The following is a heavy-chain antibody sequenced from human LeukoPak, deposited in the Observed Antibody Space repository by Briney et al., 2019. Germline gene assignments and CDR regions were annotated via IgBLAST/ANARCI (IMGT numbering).Heavy chain of an antibody. CDR2: INHSGST. V-gene: IGHV4-34*01. J-gene: IGHJ4*02. CDR3: ARGITMVRGPYWGY. Sequence: PSETLSLTCAVYGGSFSGYYWSWIRQPPGKGLEWIGEINHSGSTNYNPSLKSRVTISVDTSKNQFSLKLSSVTAADTAVYYCARGITMVRGPYWGYWGQGTLVTVSS. D-gene: IGHD3-10*01. CDR1: GGSFSGYY.